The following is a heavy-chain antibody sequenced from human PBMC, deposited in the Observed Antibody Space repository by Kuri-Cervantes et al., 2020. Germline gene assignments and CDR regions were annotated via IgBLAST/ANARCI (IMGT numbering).Heavy chain of an antibody. CDR2: IWYDGSNK. J-gene: IGHJ6*02. V-gene: IGHV3-33*01. D-gene: IGHD2-2*02. CDR3: ARGGKYQLLYVPYYYYYGMDV. CDR1: GFTFSSYG. Sequence: GESLKISCAASGFTFSSYGMHWVRQAPGKGLEWVAVIWYDGSNKYYADPVKGRFTISRDNSKNTLYLQMNSLRAEDTAVYYCARGGKYQLLYVPYYYYYGMDVWGQGTTVTVSS.